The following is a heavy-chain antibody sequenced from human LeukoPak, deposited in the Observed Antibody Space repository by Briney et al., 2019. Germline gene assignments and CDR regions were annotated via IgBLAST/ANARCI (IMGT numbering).Heavy chain of an antibody. D-gene: IGHD3-9*01. CDR3: ARALVTGYYDY. J-gene: IGHJ4*02. V-gene: IGHV3-13*01. CDR1: GFTFSSYD. Sequence: GGSLRRSCAASGFTFSSYDMHWVRQATGKGLEWVSAIGTAGDTYYPGSVKGRFTISRENAKNSLYLQMNSLRAGDTAVYYCARALVTGYYDYWGQGTLVTVSS. CDR2: IGTAGDT.